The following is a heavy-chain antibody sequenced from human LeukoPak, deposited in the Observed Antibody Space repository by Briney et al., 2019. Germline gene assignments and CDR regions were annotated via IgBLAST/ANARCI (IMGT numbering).Heavy chain of an antibody. J-gene: IGHJ4*02. CDR3: ARRAGAYSHPYDY. CDR1: GFTFSSYG. CDR2: ISYDGNNK. V-gene: IGHV3-30*03. Sequence: GRSLRLSCAASGFTFSSYGIHWVRQAPGKGLDWVAVISYDGNNKYYADSVKGRFTISRDNSKNTLYLQMNSLRAEDTAVYYCARRAGAYSHPYDYWGQGTLVTVSS. D-gene: IGHD4/OR15-4a*01.